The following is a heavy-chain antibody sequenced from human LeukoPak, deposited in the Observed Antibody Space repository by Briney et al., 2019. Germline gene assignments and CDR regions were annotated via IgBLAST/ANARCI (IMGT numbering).Heavy chain of an antibody. V-gene: IGHV3-15*01. CDR3: TTDRPRCTNGVCYLGYHFDY. CDR2: IKSKTDGGTT. Sequence: GGSLRLSCAASGFTFSNAWMSWVRQAPGKGLEWVGRIKSKTDGGTTDYAAPVKGRFTISRDDSKNTLYLQMNSLKTEDTAVYYCTTDRPRCTNGVCYLGYHFDYWGQGTLVTVSS. D-gene: IGHD2-8*01. CDR1: GFTFSNAW. J-gene: IGHJ4*02.